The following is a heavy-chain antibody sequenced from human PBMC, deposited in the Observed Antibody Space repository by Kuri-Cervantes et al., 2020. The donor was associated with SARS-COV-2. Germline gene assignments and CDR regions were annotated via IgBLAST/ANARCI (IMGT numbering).Heavy chain of an antibody. D-gene: IGHD3-3*01. CDR2: ISYDGSNK. CDR3: AGPRSGYYFEAFDI. CDR1: GFTFSSYA. J-gene: IGHJ3*02. Sequence: GGSLRLSCAASGFTFSSYAMHWVRQAPGKGLEWVAVISYDGSNKYYADSVKGRFTISRDNSKNTLYLQMNSLRAEDTAVYYCAGPRSGYYFEAFDIWGQGTMVTVSS. V-gene: IGHV3-30-3*01.